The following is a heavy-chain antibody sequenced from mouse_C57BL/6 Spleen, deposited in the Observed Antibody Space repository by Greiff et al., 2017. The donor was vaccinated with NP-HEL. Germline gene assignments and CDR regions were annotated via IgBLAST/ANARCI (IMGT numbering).Heavy chain of an antibody. CDR2: IYPRSGNT. Sequence: VQLQQSGAELARPGASVKLSCKASGYTFTSYGISWVKQRTGQGLEWIGEIYPRSGNTYYNEKFKGKATLTADKSSSTAYMELRSLTSEDSAVYFCARLGITTVVADYYAMDYWGQGTSVTVSS. V-gene: IGHV1-81*01. CDR1: GYTFTSYG. J-gene: IGHJ4*01. CDR3: ARLGITTVVADYYAMDY. D-gene: IGHD1-1*01.